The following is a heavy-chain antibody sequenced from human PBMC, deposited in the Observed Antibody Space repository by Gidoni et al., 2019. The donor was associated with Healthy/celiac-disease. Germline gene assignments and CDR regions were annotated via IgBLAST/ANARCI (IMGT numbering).Heavy chain of an antibody. D-gene: IGHD5-12*01. CDR2: INHSGST. CDR3: ARAAAHSGYGDY. V-gene: IGHV4-34*01. J-gene: IGHJ4*02. CDR1: GGSFSGYY. Sequence: QVQLQQWGAGLLTPSETLSLTCAVYGGSFSGYYWSWIRQPPGKGLEWIGEINHSGSTNYNPSLKSRVTISVDTSKNQFSLKLSSVTAADTAVYYCARAAAHSGYGDYWGQGTLVTVSS.